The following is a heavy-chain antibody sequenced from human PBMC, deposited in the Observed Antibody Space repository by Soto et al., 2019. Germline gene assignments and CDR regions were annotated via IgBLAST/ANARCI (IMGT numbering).Heavy chain of an antibody. D-gene: IGHD4-17*01. CDR3: ARDYGDYYYFDY. CDR1: GGFISTYY. V-gene: IGHV4-4*07. Sequence: KTSETLSLTCTVSGGFISTYYWTWIRQPAGKGLEWLGRIYISGSANYNPSLKSRVTMSVDTSKNQISLRLNSVTAADTAVYYCARDYGDYYYFDYWGQGTLVTVSS. CDR2: IYISGSA. J-gene: IGHJ4*02.